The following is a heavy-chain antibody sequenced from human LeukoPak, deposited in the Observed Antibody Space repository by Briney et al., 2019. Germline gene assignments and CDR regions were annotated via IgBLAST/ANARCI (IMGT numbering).Heavy chain of an antibody. D-gene: IGHD6-19*01. CDR3: ARDPVAGLYNWFDP. V-gene: IGHV1-2*02. CDR2: INPNSGGT. Sequence: ASVKVSCKASGYTFTGYYMHWVRQAPGQGLEWMGWINPNSGGTNYAQKFQGRVTMTRDTSISTAYMELSRLRSDDTAVYYCARDPVAGLYNWFDPWGQGTLVTVSS. CDR1: GYTFTGYY. J-gene: IGHJ5*02.